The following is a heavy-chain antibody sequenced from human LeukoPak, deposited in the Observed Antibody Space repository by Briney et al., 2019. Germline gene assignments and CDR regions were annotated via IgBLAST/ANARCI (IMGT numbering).Heavy chain of an antibody. CDR1: GFTFSSYG. V-gene: IGHV3-33*06. Sequence: GGSLRLSCAASGFTFSSYGMHWVRQAPGKGLEWVAVIWYDGSNKYYADSVKGRFTISGDNSKNTLYLQMNSLRAEDTAVYYCAKDRNWGSKVSYFDYWGQGTLVTVSS. CDR2: IWYDGSNK. J-gene: IGHJ4*02. CDR3: AKDRNWGSKVSYFDY. D-gene: IGHD7-27*01.